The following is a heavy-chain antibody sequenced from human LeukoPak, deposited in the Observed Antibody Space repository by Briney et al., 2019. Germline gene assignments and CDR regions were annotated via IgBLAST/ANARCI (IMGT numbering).Heavy chain of an antibody. V-gene: IGHV3-23*01. J-gene: IGHJ4*02. Sequence: PGGSLRLSCAASGFTFSSYAMSWVRQAPGKGLEWLSAISGSGPNTHYADSVKGRFTISRDNSKNTLYLQVNSLRAEDTAVYYCGKHSGSYYRLDYWGQGTLVTVSS. CDR2: ISGSGPNT. CDR3: GKHSGSYYRLDY. CDR1: GFTFSSYA. D-gene: IGHD1-26*01.